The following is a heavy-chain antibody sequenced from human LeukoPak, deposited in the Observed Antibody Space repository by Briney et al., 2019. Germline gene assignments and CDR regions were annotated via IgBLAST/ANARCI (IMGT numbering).Heavy chain of an antibody. D-gene: IGHD3-9*01. CDR3: ARGDLDYDILTGRGWFDP. J-gene: IGHJ5*02. Sequence: ASVKVSCKASGYTFTSNYIHWVRQAPGQGLEWMGMIYPRDGSTSYAQKFQGRVTVTRDTSTSTVHMELSGLRSEDTAVYYCARGDLDYDILTGRGWFDPWGQGTLVTVSS. CDR2: IYPRDGST. V-gene: IGHV1-46*01. CDR1: GYTFTSNY.